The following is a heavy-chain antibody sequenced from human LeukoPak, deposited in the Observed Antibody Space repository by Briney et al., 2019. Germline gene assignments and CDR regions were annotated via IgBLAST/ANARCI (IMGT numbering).Heavy chain of an antibody. CDR1: GYSFTSYW. Sequence: KRGESLQISCKGSGYSFTSYWIGWVRQLPGKGLEWMGIIYPDDSDTRYSPSFEGQVIISVDKSISTAYLQWSSLKASDTATYYCARHGHCTNGVCYSNYYYYMDVWGKGTTVTVSS. CDR2: IYPDDSDT. D-gene: IGHD2-8*01. J-gene: IGHJ6*03. CDR3: ARHGHCTNGVCYSNYYYYMDV. V-gene: IGHV5-51*01.